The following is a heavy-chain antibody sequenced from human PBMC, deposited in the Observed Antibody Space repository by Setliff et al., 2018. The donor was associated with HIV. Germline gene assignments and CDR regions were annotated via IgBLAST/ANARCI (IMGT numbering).Heavy chain of an antibody. V-gene: IGHV4-38-2*02. Sequence: SETLSLTCAVSGYSIISTYYWGWIRQPPGKGLEWIASIFHSGSTNYNPSLKSRVTISVDTSKNQFSLKLSSVTAADTAVYYCARDGPLEGSYRYYYYYMDVWGKGTTVTVS. CDR3: ARDGPLEGSYRYYYYYMDV. J-gene: IGHJ6*03. CDR1: GYSIISTYY. D-gene: IGHD3-10*01. CDR2: IFHSGST.